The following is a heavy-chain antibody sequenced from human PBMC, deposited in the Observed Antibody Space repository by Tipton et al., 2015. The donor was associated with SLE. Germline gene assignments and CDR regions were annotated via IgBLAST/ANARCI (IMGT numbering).Heavy chain of an antibody. CDR2: IKQDGSEK. V-gene: IGHV3-7*01. CDR1: GFTFSSYW. Sequence: GSLRLSRAASGFTFSSYWMSWVRQAPGKGLEWVANIKQDGSEKYYVDSVKGRFTIPRDNAKNSLYLQMNSLRAEDTAVYYCASGNYEGSFDYWGQGTLVTVSS. CDR3: ASGNYEGSFDY. D-gene: IGHD1-7*01. J-gene: IGHJ4*02.